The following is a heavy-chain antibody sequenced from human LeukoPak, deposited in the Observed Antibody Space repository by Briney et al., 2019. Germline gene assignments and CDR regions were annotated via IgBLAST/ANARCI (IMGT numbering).Heavy chain of an antibody. J-gene: IGHJ4*02. CDR2: IYYSGST. CDR1: GGSISSGDYY. D-gene: IGHD3-22*01. Sequence: PSQTLSLTCTVSGGSISSGDYYWSWIRQPPGRGLEWIGYIYYSGSTYYNPSLKSRVTISVDTSKNQFSLKLSSVTAADTAVYYCARASYSSGLYYFDYWGQGTLVTVSS. CDR3: ARASYSSGLYYFDY. V-gene: IGHV4-30-4*01.